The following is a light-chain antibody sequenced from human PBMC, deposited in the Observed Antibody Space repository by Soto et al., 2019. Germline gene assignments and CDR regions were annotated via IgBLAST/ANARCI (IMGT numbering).Light chain of an antibody. CDR3: QQSFVSPYT. Sequence: DIQMTQSPSSLSAYVTDRVTITCRASQTVNSYLNWYQQKSGKAPKLLISAASTLQGRVPSRFSAGGSGTDFTRTFSSLRLDDFGTYYCQQSFVSPYTFGQGTKLEI. CDR1: QTVNSY. V-gene: IGKV1-39*01. J-gene: IGKJ2*01. CDR2: AAS.